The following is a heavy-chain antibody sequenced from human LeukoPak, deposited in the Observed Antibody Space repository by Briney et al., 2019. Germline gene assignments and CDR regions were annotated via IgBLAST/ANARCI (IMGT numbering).Heavy chain of an antibody. CDR1: GFTVSSNF. CDR3: ARPPERTGAFDI. J-gene: IGHJ3*02. CDR2: IYSDGTT. D-gene: IGHD1-14*01. V-gene: IGHV3-53*01. Sequence: GGSLRLSCAASGFTVSSNFMGWVRQAPEKGLEWVSVIYSDGTTYYADSVKGRFTKSRDNSKNTLFLQMNSLRAEDTAVYYCARPPERTGAFDIWGQGTMVTVSS.